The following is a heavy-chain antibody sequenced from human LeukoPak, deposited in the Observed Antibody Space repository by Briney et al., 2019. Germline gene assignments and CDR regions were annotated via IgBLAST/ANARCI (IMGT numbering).Heavy chain of an antibody. Sequence: PSETLSLTCTVSGASINNYYWSWIRQPPGKGLEWIGYIYYSGTTSYNPSLKTRVTISIDTSKNQFSLKLSSVTAADTAVYYCARVLRPMASRYYFDYWGQGTLVTVSS. D-gene: IGHD3-10*01. J-gene: IGHJ4*02. V-gene: IGHV4-59*01. CDR2: IYYSGTT. CDR1: GASINNYY. CDR3: ARVLRPMASRYYFDY.